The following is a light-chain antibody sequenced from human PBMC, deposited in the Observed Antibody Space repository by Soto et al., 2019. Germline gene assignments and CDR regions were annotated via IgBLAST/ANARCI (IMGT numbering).Light chain of an antibody. J-gene: IGKJ1*01. CDR3: MQSLQTPPT. CDR2: LGS. CDR1: QSLLHSNGYNY. V-gene: IGKV2-28*01. Sequence: DVVMTQSPLSLPVTPGEPASISCRSSQSLLHSNGYNYLDWYLQKPGQSPPILIYLGSNRASGVPDRISGSESGTYFTLKISRVQTEDVGVYYCMQSLQTPPTFGQGTKVEI.